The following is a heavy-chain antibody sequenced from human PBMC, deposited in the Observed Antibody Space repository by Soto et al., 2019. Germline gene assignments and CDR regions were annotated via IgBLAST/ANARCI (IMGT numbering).Heavy chain of an antibody. J-gene: IGHJ5*02. Sequence: QVQLQQWGAGLLKPSETLSLTCAVYGGSFSGYYWSWIRQPPGKGLEWIGEITHSGSTNYNPSLKSRVTISVDTSKNQFSLKLSSVTAADTAVYYCARGGVGATTRNWFDPWGQGTLVTVSS. D-gene: IGHD1-26*01. CDR3: ARGGVGATTRNWFDP. V-gene: IGHV4-34*01. CDR1: GGSFSGYY. CDR2: ITHSGST.